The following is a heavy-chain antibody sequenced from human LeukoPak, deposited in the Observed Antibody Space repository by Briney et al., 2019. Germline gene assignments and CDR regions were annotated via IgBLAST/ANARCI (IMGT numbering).Heavy chain of an antibody. D-gene: IGHD2-21*01. V-gene: IGHV1-2*02. Sequence: ASLKVSCKASGYTFTGDYIHWGRHTPGQGREWRGWINPNSGGTNNAQKLQGSDTMTTETTISTPYMELSRLRYHDTDVYYCAREDSTNHYGMDVWGQGTTVTVSS. J-gene: IGHJ6*02. CDR2: INPNSGGT. CDR1: GYTFTGDY. CDR3: AREDSTNHYGMDV.